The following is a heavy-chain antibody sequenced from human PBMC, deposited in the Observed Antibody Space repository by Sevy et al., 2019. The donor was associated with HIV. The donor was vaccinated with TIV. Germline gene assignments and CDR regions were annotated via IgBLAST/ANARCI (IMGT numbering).Heavy chain of an antibody. D-gene: IGHD6-6*01. V-gene: IGHV4-38-2*01. J-gene: IGHJ4*02. Sequence: SQTLSLTCAVSSYSISSGYYWGWIRQPPGKGLEWIGSIYHSGSTYYNPSLKSRVTISVDTSKNQFSLKLSSVTAADTAVYYCARPGRSSSSFYFDYWGQGTLVTVSS. CDR3: ARPGRSSSSFYFDY. CDR2: IYHSGST. CDR1: SYSISSGYY.